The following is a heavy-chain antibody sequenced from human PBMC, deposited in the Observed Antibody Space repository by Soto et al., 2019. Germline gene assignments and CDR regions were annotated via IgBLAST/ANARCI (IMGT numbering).Heavy chain of an antibody. Sequence: GSLRLSGVVSGFTFSGYSMNWVRQTPGKGLEWLSYISSAGTTISYADSVKGRFTISRDNAKNSLYLQMNGLRDEDTAVYYCARDFDCADGVCYTGYYYYGLDVWGQGTTVTVSS. CDR1: GFTFSGYS. J-gene: IGHJ6*02. CDR2: ISSAGTTI. CDR3: ARDFDCADGVCYTGYYYYGLDV. V-gene: IGHV3-48*02. D-gene: IGHD2-8*01.